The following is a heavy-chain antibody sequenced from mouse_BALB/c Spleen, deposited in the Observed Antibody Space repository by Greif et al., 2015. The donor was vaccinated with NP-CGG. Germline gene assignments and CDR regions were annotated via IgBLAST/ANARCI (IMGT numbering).Heavy chain of an antibody. Sequence: VQLVESGPCLVAPSQSLSITCTVSGFSLTSYGVHWVRQPPGKGLEWLGVIWAGGSTNYNSALMSRLSISKDNSKSXVFLKMNSLQTDDTAMYYCARREITNAMDYWGQGTSVTVSS. CDR1: GFSLTSYG. V-gene: IGHV2-9*02. D-gene: IGHD2-4*01. CDR2: IWAGGST. J-gene: IGHJ4*01. CDR3: ARREITNAMDY.